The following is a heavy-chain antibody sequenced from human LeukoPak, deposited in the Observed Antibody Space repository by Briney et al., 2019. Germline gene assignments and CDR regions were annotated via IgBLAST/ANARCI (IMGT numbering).Heavy chain of an antibody. D-gene: IGHD2-2*01. CDR3: ARASCSSTSCYSFDY. Sequence: SETLSLTCTVSGGSISSHYWSWIRQPPGKGLEWIGYIYYSGSTNYNPSLKSRVAISVDTSKTQFSLKLSSVTAADTAVYYCARASCSSTSCYSFDYWGQGTLVTVSS. CDR1: GGSISSHY. J-gene: IGHJ4*02. CDR2: IYYSGST. V-gene: IGHV4-59*11.